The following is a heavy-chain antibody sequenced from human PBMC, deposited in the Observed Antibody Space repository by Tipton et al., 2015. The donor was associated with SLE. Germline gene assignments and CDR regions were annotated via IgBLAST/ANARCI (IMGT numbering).Heavy chain of an antibody. CDR3: ASRLGSSGWVLPGDAFDI. D-gene: IGHD6-19*01. V-gene: IGHV5-51*03. CDR1: GYSFTRYW. J-gene: IGHJ3*02. Sequence: QLVQSGAEVKKPGESLKISCKGSGYSFTRYWIGWVRQMPGKGLEWMGIIYPGDSDTRYSPSFKGQVTISADKSISTAFLQWSSLKTSDTAMYYCASRLGSSGWVLPGDAFDIWGQGTMVTVSS. CDR2: IYPGDSDT.